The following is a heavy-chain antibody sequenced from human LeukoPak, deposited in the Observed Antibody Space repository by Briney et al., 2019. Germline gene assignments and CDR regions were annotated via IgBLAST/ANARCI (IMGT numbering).Heavy chain of an antibody. J-gene: IGHJ4*02. V-gene: IGHV1-2*02. D-gene: IGHD3-9*01. Sequence: SVTVSCKASGYTFTGYYMHWVRHGPGHGLEWMGWINPNSGGTNYAKKFQGRVTMTRDTTISTAYIELSRLRSDDTAVYYCAIQGGILTDPFDYWGQGTLVTVSS. CDR1: GYTFTGYY. CDR3: AIQGGILTDPFDY. CDR2: INPNSGGT.